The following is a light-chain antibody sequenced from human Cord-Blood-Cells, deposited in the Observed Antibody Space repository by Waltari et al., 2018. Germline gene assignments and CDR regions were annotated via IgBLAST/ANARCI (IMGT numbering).Light chain of an antibody. Sequence: SYELTQPPSVSVSPGQTASITCSGDQLGDKYACWYQQKPGQSPVLVIYQDSKRPSGIPERFSGSNSGNTATLTISGTQAMDEADYYCQAWDSSTVVFGGATKLTVL. CDR3: QAWDSSTVV. CDR1: QLGDKY. V-gene: IGLV3-1*01. CDR2: QDS. J-gene: IGLJ2*01.